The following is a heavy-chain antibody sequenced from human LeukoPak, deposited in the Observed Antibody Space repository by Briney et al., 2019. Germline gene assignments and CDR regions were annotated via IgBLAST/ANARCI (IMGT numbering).Heavy chain of an antibody. CDR3: ARGWGYSYEHAFDI. D-gene: IGHD5-18*01. Sequence: SETLSLTCTVSGGSISSGSYYWSWIRQPAGKGLEWIGRIYTSGSTNYNPSLKSRVTISVDTSKNQFSLKLSSVTAADTAVYYCARGWGYSYEHAFDIWGQGTMVTVSS. CDR2: IYTSGST. V-gene: IGHV4-61*02. CDR1: GGSISSGSYY. J-gene: IGHJ3*02.